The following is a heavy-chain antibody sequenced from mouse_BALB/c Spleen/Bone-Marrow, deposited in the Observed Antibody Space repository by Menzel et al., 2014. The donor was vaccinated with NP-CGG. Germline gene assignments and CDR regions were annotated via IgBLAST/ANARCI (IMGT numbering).Heavy chain of an antibody. D-gene: IGHD4-1*01. CDR1: GFTFSNYW. V-gene: IGHV6-6*02. CDR3: TRNWDYFDY. Sequence: EVQLVESGGGLVQPGGSMKLSCVASGFTFSNYWMNWVRQSPEKGLEWVAEIRLKSNNYATHYAESAKGRFTISRDDSKSSVYLQMNNLRAEDTGIYYCTRNWDYFDYWGQGTTLTVPS. CDR2: IRLKSNNYAT. J-gene: IGHJ2*01.